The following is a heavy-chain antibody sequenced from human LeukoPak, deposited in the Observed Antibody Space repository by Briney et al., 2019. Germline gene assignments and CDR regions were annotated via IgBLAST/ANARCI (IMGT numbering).Heavy chain of an antibody. CDR2: INHSGST. Sequence: PSETLSLTCAVSGGSFIGYHWNWIRQPPGKGLEWIGEINHSGSTNYNPSPKSRVTISVDTSKKQFSLTLRSLTAADTAVYYCARDPTTVITLPYYFDDWGQGILVTVSS. V-gene: IGHV4-34*01. D-gene: IGHD4-23*01. J-gene: IGHJ4*02. CDR3: ARDPTTVITLPYYFDD. CDR1: GGSFIGYH.